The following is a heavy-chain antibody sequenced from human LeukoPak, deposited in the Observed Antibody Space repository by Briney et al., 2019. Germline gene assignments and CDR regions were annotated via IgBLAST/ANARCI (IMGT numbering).Heavy chain of an antibody. J-gene: IGHJ4*02. CDR1: GYTFTSYY. CDR3: ASREDSYGYFDY. D-gene: IGHD5-18*01. CDR2: INPSGGST. V-gene: IGHV1-46*03. Sequence: ASVKASCKASGYTFTSYYMHWVRQAPGQGLEWMGIINPSGGSTSYAQKFQGRVTMTRDTSTSTVYMELSSLRSEDTAVYYCASREDSYGYFDYWGQGTLVTVSS.